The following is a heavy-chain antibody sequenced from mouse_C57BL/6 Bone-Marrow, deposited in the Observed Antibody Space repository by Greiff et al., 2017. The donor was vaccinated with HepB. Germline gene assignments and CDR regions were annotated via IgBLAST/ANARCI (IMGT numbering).Heavy chain of an antibody. J-gene: IGHJ4*01. CDR3: ARSFYSNYEDYAMDY. V-gene: IGHV1-55*01. CDR1: GYTFTSYW. Sequence: QVQLKESGAELVKPGASVKMSCKASGYTFTSYWITWVKQRPGQGLEWIGDIYPGSGSTNYNEKFKSKATLTVDTSSSTAYMQLSSLTSEDSAVYYCARSFYSNYEDYAMDYWGQGTSVTVSS. D-gene: IGHD2-5*01. CDR2: IYPGSGST.